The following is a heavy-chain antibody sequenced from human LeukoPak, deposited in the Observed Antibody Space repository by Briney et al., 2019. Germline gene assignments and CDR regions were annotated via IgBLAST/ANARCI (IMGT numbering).Heavy chain of an antibody. J-gene: IGHJ5*02. V-gene: IGHV4-59*01. CDR2: NYYSGST. CDR1: GGSLSSYY. D-gene: IGHD6-19*01. CDR3: ARAAGLIYLGGWWFDP. Sequence: SETLSLTCTVSGGSLSSYYWRWIRQPPREGLEWVGGNYYSGSTNYNPSLKSRVTISVDTSKNQFSLKLSSVTAADTAVYYCARAAGLIYLGGWWFDPWGQGTLVTVSS.